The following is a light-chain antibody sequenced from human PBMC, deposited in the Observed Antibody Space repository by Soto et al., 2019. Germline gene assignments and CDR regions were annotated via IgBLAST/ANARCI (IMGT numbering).Light chain of an antibody. CDR3: QQSYSIPLT. V-gene: IGKV1-39*01. Sequence: DIQMTQSPSSLSASLGDRVTITCRASQVITTSLNWYQQKPGKAPKVLIYAASTLQSGVPSRFSGSGSGTDFTLPISSLQPEDFATYYCQQSYSIPLTCGGGTKVEMK. CDR2: AAS. J-gene: IGKJ4*01. CDR1: QVITTS.